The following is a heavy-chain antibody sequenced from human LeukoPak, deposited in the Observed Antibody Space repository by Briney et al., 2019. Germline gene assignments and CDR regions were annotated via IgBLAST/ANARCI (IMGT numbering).Heavy chain of an antibody. V-gene: IGHV1-2*06. Sequence: ASVKVSCKASGYTFTVYYMHWVRQAPGQGLEWMGRINPNSGGTNYAQKFQGRVTMTRDTSISTAYMELSRLRSDDTAVYYCARVHCSGGSCYPDYWGQGTLATVSS. CDR3: ARVHCSGGSCYPDY. D-gene: IGHD2-15*01. CDR1: GYTFTVYY. J-gene: IGHJ4*02. CDR2: INPNSGGT.